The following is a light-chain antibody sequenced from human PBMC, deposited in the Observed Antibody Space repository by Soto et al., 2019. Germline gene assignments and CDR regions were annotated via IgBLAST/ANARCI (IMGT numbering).Light chain of an antibody. CDR1: SSDVGGYNY. V-gene: IGLV2-14*01. J-gene: IGLJ3*02. CDR2: EVS. CDR3: SSYTSSSTRV. Sequence: QSALTQPASVSGSPGQSITISCTGTSSDVGGYNYVSWYQQHPGKAPKLMIYEVSNRPSGVSNRFSASKSGNTAALIISGLQAEDEADYYCSSYTSSSTRVFGGGTKLTVL.